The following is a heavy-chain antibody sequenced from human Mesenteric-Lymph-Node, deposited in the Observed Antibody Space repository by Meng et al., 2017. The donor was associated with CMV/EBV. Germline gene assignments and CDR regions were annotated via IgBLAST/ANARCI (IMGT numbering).Heavy chain of an antibody. Sequence: SLKISCAGCRITFDDYAMHWVRQGPGKGLDWVSGISWRSGSLGYVDSVKGRFTISRDNAKNSLYEQMNSLRAEDTAVYYCARDPIVATRTFDYWGQGTLVTVSS. CDR3: ARDPIVATRTFDY. D-gene: IGHD5-12*01. CDR2: ISWRSGSL. J-gene: IGHJ4*02. CDR1: RITFDDYA. V-gene: IGHV3-9*01.